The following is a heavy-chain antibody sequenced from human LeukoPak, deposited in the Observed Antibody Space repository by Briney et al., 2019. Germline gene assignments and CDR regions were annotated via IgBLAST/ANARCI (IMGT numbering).Heavy chain of an antibody. D-gene: IGHD5-12*01. V-gene: IGHV4-61*02. CDR1: GGSISSGSYY. J-gene: IGHJ6*03. CDR2: IYTSGST. Sequence: PSQTLSLTCTVSGGSISSGSYYWSWIRQPAGKGLEWIGRIYTSGSTNYNPSLKSRVTISVDTPKNQFSLKLSSVTAADTAVYYCATSGYDPHYYYYYMDVWGKGTTVTVSS. CDR3: ATSGYDPHYYYYYMDV.